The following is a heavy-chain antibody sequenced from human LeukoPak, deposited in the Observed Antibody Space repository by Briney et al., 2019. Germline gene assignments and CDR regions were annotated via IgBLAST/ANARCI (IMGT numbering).Heavy chain of an antibody. D-gene: IGHD2-2*01. CDR3: ARALPAASHTSFDY. Sequence: PGGSLRLSCAASGFTVSDNYMSWVRQAPGKRLEWVSIIYSGGTTYYADSVKGRFTISRDISKNTFYLQMNSLGVEDTAVYYCARALPAASHTSFDYWGQGTLVTVSS. J-gene: IGHJ4*02. CDR1: GFTVSDNY. CDR2: IYSGGTT. V-gene: IGHV3-66*01.